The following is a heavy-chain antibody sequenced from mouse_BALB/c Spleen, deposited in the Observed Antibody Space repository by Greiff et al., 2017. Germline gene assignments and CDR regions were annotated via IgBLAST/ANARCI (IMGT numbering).Heavy chain of an antibody. V-gene: IGHV2-5-1*01. CDR1: GFSLTSYG. D-gene: IGHD1-1*01. CDR3: AKNEEDYYGSSYFDY. CDR2: IWRGGST. J-gene: IGHJ2*01. Sequence: VQLQQSGPSLVQPSQSLSITCTVSGFSLTSYGVHWVRQSPGKGLEWLGVIWRGGSTDYNAAFMSRLSITKDNSKSQVFFKMNSLQADDTAIYYCAKNEEDYYGSSYFDYWGQGTTLTVSS.